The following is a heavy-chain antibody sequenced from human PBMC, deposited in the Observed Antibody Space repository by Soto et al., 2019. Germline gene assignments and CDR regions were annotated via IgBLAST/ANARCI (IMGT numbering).Heavy chain of an antibody. J-gene: IGHJ4*02. CDR1: GGTFSSYA. D-gene: IGHD3-22*01. V-gene: IGHV1-69*13. Sequence: SVKVSCKASGGTFSSYAISWVRQAPGQGLEWMGGIIPIFGTANYAQKFQGRVTITADESTSTAYMELSSLRSEDTAVCYCASNYYDSSGYYSPNFDYWGQGTLVTVSS. CDR2: IIPIFGTA. CDR3: ASNYYDSSGYYSPNFDY.